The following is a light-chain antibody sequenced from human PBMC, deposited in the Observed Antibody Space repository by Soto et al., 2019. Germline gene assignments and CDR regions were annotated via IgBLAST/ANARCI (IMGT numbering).Light chain of an antibody. V-gene: IGKV3-15*01. Sequence: EIVITQSPATLSVSPGERATLSCRASQSAYNNLAWYQQKPDQAPRLLIYGASTRATGIPARFSGSGSGTEFTLTISSLQSEDFAVYFCQQYNNWPPVTFGPGTKVDIK. CDR1: QSAYNN. CDR2: GAS. J-gene: IGKJ3*01. CDR3: QQYNNWPPVT.